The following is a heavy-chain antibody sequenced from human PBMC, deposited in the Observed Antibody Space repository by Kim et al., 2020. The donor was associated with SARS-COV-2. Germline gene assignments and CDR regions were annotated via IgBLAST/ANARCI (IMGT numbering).Heavy chain of an antibody. D-gene: IGHD3-22*01. J-gene: IGHJ6*02. CDR3: ARDKTVDSSGYRPYYYYYYGMDV. V-gene: IGHV1-46*01. CDR1: GYTFTSYY. Sequence: ASVKVSCKASGYTFTSYYMHWVRQAPGQGLEWMGIINPSGGSTSYAQKFQGRVTMTRDTSTSTVYMELSSLRSEDTAVYYCARDKTVDSSGYRPYYYYYYGMDVWGQGTTVTVSS. CDR2: INPSGGST.